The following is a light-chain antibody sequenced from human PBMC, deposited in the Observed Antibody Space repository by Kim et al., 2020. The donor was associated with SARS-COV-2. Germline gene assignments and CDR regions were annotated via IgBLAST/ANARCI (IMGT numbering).Light chain of an antibody. J-gene: IGKJ1*01. CDR2: DAF. V-gene: IGKV3-11*01. Sequence: PGERATLSCRASQSVGNSFAWYQQKPGQAPRLLIYDAFSRASGVPARFSGSGSGTDFSLTISSLEPEDFAFYYCQQRGNWPLTFGQGTQVDI. CDR3: QQRGNWPLT. CDR1: QSVGNS.